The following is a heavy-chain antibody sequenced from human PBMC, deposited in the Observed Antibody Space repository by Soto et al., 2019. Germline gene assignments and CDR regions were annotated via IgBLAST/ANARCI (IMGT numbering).Heavy chain of an antibody. V-gene: IGHV3-73*01. CDR3: TAHSSSSLGN. CDR1: GFTFSDSA. Sequence: EVQLVESGGGLVQPGGSLKLSCAASGFTFSDSAMHWVRQASGEGLEWVGRIRSKANSFATEYAASVKGRFTISRDDSKNTAYLQMNSLNTEDTAVYYCTAHSSSSLGNWGQGTLVTVSS. J-gene: IGHJ4*02. CDR2: IRSKANSFAT. D-gene: IGHD6-6*01.